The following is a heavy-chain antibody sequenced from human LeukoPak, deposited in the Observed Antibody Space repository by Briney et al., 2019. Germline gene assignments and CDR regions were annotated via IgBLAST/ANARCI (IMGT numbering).Heavy chain of an antibody. CDR2: ISYDGRYK. J-gene: IGHJ4*02. CDR3: ARGGPGYSYGAALDY. Sequence: GGSLRLSCAASAFTFGTYVAHWVRQAPGKGLEWMALISYDGRYKYYADSVKGRFTISRDNSRNTLYFQMDNLRTDDTAVYYCARGGPGYSYGAALDYWGQGTLVTVSS. D-gene: IGHD5-18*01. V-gene: IGHV3-30*04. CDR1: AFTFGTYV.